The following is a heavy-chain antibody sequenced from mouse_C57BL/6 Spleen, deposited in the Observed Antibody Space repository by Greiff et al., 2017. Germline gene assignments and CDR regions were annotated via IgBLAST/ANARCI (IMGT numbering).Heavy chain of an antibody. CDR3: TRGDDYDGFAY. CDR2: IYPGSSDT. D-gene: IGHD2-4*01. J-gene: IGHJ3*01. Sequence: VQLQQSGTVLARPGASVKMSCKTSGYTFTSYWMHWVKQRPGQGLEWIGAIYPGSSDTSYNQKFKGKATLTAVTSASSAYMELSSLTTEDSAVYDCTRGDDYDGFAYWGQGTLVTVSA. V-gene: IGHV1-5*01. CDR1: GYTFTSYW.